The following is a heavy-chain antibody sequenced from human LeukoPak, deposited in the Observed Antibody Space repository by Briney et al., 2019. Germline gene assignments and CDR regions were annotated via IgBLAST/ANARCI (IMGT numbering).Heavy chain of an antibody. D-gene: IGHD3-10*01. CDR3: AREITMVLGVIPKNYGMDV. V-gene: IGHV3-74*01. CDR2: ISSDGSST. CDR1: GFTFSSYW. Sequence: PGGSLRLSCAASGFTFSSYWMHWVRQAPGKGLVWVSRISSDGSSTSYADSVKGRFTISRDNAKNTLYLQMNSLRAEDTAVYYCAREITMVLGVIPKNYGMDVWGKGTTVTVSS. J-gene: IGHJ6*04.